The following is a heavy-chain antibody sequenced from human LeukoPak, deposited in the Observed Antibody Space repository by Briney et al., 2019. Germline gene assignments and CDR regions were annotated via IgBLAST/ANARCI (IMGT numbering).Heavy chain of an antibody. CDR1: GFTFSSYG. D-gene: IGHD3-16*01. CDR3: AKDPHTGGSYAYFDY. J-gene: IGHJ4*02. Sequence: GGSLRLSCAASGFTFSSYGMHWVRQAPGKGLEWVAVISYDGSNKYYADSVKGRFTISRDNSKNTLYLQMNSLRAEDTAVYYCAKDPHTGGSYAYFDYWGQGTLVTVFS. CDR2: ISYDGSNK. V-gene: IGHV3-30*18.